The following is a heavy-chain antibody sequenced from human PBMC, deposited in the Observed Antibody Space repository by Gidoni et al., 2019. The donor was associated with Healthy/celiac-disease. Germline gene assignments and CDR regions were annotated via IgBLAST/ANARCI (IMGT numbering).Heavy chain of an antibody. CDR2: FEPEDGET. CDR3: ATLGGSGSYYNDDY. CDR1: GYTSTELS. Sequence: QVQLVQSGAEVKKPGASVKVSCKVSGYTSTELSMHWVRQAPGKGLGWMGGFEPEDGETIYAQKFKGRVTMTEDTSTDTAYMELSSLRSEDTAVYYCATLGGSGSYYNDDYWGQGTLVTVSS. V-gene: IGHV1-24*01. D-gene: IGHD3-10*01. J-gene: IGHJ4*02.